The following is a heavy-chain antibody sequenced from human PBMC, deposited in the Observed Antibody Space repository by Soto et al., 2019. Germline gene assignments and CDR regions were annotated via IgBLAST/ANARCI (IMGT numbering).Heavy chain of an antibody. Sequence: PSETLSLTCTVSGGSISSYYWSWIRQPPGKGLEWIGYIYYSGSTNYNPSLKSRVTISVDTSKNQFSLKLSSVTAADTAVYYCARASGSTVTTPLDYWGQGTLVTVS. CDR2: IYYSGST. D-gene: IGHD4-17*01. V-gene: IGHV4-59*01. J-gene: IGHJ4*02. CDR1: GGSISSYY. CDR3: ARASGSTVTTPLDY.